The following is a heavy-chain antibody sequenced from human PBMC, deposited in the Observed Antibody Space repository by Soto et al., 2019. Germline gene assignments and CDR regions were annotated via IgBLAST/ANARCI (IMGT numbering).Heavy chain of an antibody. J-gene: IGHJ6*02. CDR1: GFTFSSYA. V-gene: IGHV3-30-3*01. D-gene: IGHD2-2*01. CDR2: ISYDGSNK. CDR3: ARGLPSFYYYYGMDV. Sequence: GGSLRLSCAASGFTFSSYAMHWVRQAPGKGLEWVAVISYDGSNKYYADSVKGRFTISRDNSKNTLYLQMNSLRAEDTAVYYCARGLPSFYYYYGMDVWGQGTTVTVSS.